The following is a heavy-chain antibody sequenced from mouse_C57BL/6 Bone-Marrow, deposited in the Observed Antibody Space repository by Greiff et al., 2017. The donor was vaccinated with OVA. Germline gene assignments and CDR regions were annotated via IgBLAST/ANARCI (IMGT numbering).Heavy chain of an antibody. CDR1: GYTFTSYG. CDR2: IYPRSGNT. CDR3: ARAENYYGSGAY. D-gene: IGHD1-1*01. Sequence: QVQLQQSGAELARPGASVKLSCKASGYTFTSYGISWVKQRTGQGLEWIGEIYPRSGNTYYNEKFKGKATLTADKSSSTAYMELRSLTSEDSAVCFCARAENYYGSGAYWGQGTLVTVSA. J-gene: IGHJ3*01. V-gene: IGHV1-81*01.